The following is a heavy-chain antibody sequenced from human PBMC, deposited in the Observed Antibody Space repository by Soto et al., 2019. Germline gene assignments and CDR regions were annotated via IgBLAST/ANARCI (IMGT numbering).Heavy chain of an antibody. D-gene: IGHD1-7*01. CDR1: GFTFSSYG. CDR2: ISYDGSNT. CDR3: AKDQTGTTGFAFDI. V-gene: IGHV3-30*18. Sequence: GGSLRLSCAASGFTFSSYGMHWVRQAPGKGLEWVAIISYDGSNTYYADSVKGRFTISRDNSKNTLYLQMNSLRAEDTAVYYCAKDQTGTTGFAFDIWGQGTMVTVSS. J-gene: IGHJ3*02.